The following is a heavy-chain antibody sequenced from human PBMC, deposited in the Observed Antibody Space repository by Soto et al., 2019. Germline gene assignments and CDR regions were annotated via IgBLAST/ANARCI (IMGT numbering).Heavy chain of an antibody. CDR3: ARDLRDIVLMVYDDYYYGMDV. V-gene: IGHV1-3*01. J-gene: IGHJ6*02. Sequence: ASVKVSCKASGYTFTSYAMHWVRQAPGQRLEWMGWINAGNGNTKYSQKFQGRVTITRDTSASTAYMELSSLRSEDTAVYYCARDLRDIVLMVYDDYYYGMDVWGQGTTVTVSS. CDR2: INAGNGNT. D-gene: IGHD2-8*01. CDR1: GYTFTSYA.